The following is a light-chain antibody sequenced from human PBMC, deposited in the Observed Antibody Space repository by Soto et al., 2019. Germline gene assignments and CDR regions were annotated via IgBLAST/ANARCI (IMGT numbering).Light chain of an antibody. CDR2: DAS. CDR3: QQYDNLPLT. Sequence: DIQMTQSPSSLSASVGDRVTITCQASQDISNYLNWYQQKPGKAPKLLIYDASKLETGVPSRVSGSGSGTDFTFTISSLQPEDIATYYCQQYDNLPLTFGGGTKVEIK. CDR1: QDISNY. V-gene: IGKV1-33*01. J-gene: IGKJ4*01.